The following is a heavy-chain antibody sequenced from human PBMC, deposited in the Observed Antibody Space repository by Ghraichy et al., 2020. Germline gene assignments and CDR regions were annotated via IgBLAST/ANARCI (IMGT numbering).Heavy chain of an antibody. CDR3: AKTLPGWLYYFDY. CDR2: ISGSGGST. CDR1: GFTFSSYA. D-gene: IGHD2-15*01. J-gene: IGHJ4*02. V-gene: IGHV3-23*01. Sequence: LSLTCAASGFTFSSYAMSWVRQAPGKGLEWVSAISGSGGSTYYADSVKGRFTISRDNSKNTLYLQMNSLRAEDTAVYYCAKTLPGWLYYFDYWGQGTLFTFSS.